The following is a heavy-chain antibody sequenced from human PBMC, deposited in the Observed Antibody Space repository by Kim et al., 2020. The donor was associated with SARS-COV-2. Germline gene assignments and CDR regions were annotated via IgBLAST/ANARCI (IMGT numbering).Heavy chain of an antibody. J-gene: IGHJ4*02. CDR3: ARDGYSSSWTDFDY. CDR1: GFTFSSYW. D-gene: IGHD6-13*01. V-gene: IGHV3-74*01. Sequence: GGSLRLSCAASGFTFSSYWMHWVRQAPGKGLVWVSRINSDGSSTSYADSVKGRFTISRDNAKNTLYLQMNSPRAEDTAVYYCARDGYSSSWTDFDYWGQGTLVTVSS. CDR2: INSDGSST.